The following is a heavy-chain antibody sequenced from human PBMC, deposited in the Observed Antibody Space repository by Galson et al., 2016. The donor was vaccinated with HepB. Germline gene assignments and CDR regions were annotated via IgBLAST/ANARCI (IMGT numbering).Heavy chain of an antibody. CDR2: ISHSGSA. D-gene: IGHD6-13*01. CDR3: AIYGSWTGFDH. CDR1: LDTISITGYF. J-gene: IGHJ4*02. Sequence: TLSLTCNVSLDTISITGYFWSWIRQHPGRSLEWIGYISHSGSAYFNPSFKSRVKISVDTSKTQFSLDLPSVTAADTAIYFCAIYGSWTGFDHWSQGTLVTASS. V-gene: IGHV4-31*03.